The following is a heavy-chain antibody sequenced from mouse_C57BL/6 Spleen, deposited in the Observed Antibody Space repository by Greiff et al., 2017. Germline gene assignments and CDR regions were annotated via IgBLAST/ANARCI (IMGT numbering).Heavy chain of an antibody. J-gene: IGHJ3*01. CDR1: GYAFTNYP. Sequence: QVQLQQSGAELVRPGTSVKVSCKASGYAFTNYPIEWVKQRPGQGLEWIGVFNPGSGGTNYNEKFKGKATLTADKSSSTAYMQLSSLTSDVSAIYFCARGGTWFAYWGQGTLVTVSA. CDR3: ARGGTWFAY. V-gene: IGHV1-54*01. CDR2: FNPGSGGT.